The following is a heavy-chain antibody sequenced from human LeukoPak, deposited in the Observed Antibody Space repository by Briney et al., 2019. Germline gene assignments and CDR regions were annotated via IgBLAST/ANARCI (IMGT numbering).Heavy chain of an antibody. Sequence: GSLRLSCAASGFTFSSYAMSWVRQAPGKGLEWVSAISGSGGSTYYADSVKGRFTISRDNSKNTLYLQMNSLRAEDTAVYYCAKDLTARVGATCDYWGQGTLVTVSS. D-gene: IGHD1-26*01. CDR1: GFTFSSYA. CDR2: ISGSGGST. J-gene: IGHJ4*02. V-gene: IGHV3-23*01. CDR3: AKDLTARVGATCDY.